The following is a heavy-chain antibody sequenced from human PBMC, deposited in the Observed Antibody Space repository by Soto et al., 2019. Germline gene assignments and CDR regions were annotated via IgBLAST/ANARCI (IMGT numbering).Heavy chain of an antibody. CDR1: GGSISSYY. J-gene: IGHJ4*02. Sequence: QVQLQESGPGLVKPSETLSLTCTVSGGSISSYYWSWIRQPPGKGLEWIGYIYYSGSTNYNPSLKRRVTISVDTSKNQFSLKLSSVTAADTAVYYCASLHIYSYGYVDYWGQGTLVTVSS. CDR2: IYYSGST. CDR3: ASLHIYSYGYVDY. D-gene: IGHD5-18*01. V-gene: IGHV4-59*01.